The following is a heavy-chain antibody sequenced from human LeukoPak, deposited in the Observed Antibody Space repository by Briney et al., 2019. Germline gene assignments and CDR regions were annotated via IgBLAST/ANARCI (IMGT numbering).Heavy chain of an antibody. CDR1: GLRFSDYY. D-gene: IGHD3-10*02. CDR2: ISSGGDIM. CDR3: AELGITMIGGV. V-gene: IGHV3-11*04. J-gene: IGHJ6*04. Sequence: PGGSLRLSCAASGLRFSDYYVSWIRQAPGKGLQWVSYISSGGDIMHYADSVKGRFTISRDNAKNSLYLQMNSLRAEDTAVYYCAELGITMIGGVWGKGTTVTISS.